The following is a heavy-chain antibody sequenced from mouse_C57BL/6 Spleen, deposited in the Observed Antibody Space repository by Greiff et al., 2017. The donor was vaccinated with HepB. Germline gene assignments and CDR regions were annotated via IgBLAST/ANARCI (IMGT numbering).Heavy chain of an antibody. D-gene: IGHD2-4*01. V-gene: IGHV1-18*01. Sequence: EVQLVESGPELVKPGASVKIPCKASGYTFTDYNMDWVKQSHGKSLEWIGDINPNNGGTIYNQKFKGKATLTVDKSSSTAYMELRSLTSEDTAVYYCARSRLLDYWGQGTTLTVSS. J-gene: IGHJ2*01. CDR1: GYTFTDYN. CDR3: ARSRLLDY. CDR2: INPNNGGT.